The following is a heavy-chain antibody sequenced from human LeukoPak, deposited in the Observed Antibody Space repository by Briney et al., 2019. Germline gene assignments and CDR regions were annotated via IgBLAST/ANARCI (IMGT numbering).Heavy chain of an antibody. CDR2: INWNGGST. D-gene: IGHD3-10*01. J-gene: IGHJ5*02. Sequence: GGSLRLSCAASGFTFDDYGMSWVRQAPGKGLEWVSAINWNGGSTAYADSVKGRFTISRDNAKNSLYLQMISLRAEDTALYYCARMISGGSGSPDWFDPWGQGTLVTVSS. CDR1: GFTFDDYG. CDR3: ARMISGGSGSPDWFDP. V-gene: IGHV3-20*04.